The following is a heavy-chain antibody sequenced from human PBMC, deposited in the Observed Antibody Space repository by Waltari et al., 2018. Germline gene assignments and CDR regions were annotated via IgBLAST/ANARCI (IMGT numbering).Heavy chain of an antibody. J-gene: IGHJ3*02. CDR1: GYTFTGYY. CDR2: INPNSGGT. D-gene: IGHD3-9*01. Sequence: QVQLVQSGAEVKKPGASVKVSCKASGYTFTGYYMHWVRQAPGQGLEWMGRINPNSGGTNYAQKCQGRGTMTRDTSISTAYRELSRLRSDDTAVYYCARGDILTGYDAFDIWGQGTMVTVSS. V-gene: IGHV1-2*06. CDR3: ARGDILTGYDAFDI.